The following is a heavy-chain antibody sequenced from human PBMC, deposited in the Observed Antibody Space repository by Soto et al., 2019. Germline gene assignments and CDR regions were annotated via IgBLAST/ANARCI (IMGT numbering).Heavy chain of an antibody. D-gene: IGHD3-3*01. CDR2: SSGGGDAS. CDR1: PFTFSSCT. Sequence: GGSLRLSCTPSPFTFSSCTMDWLRQAPGKGLGWLSASSGGGDASHYVGSVRGRFTFSRDNSKNTLFLQMSSLRAEDTAVYYCAKRPTDFWSGYWPSDYWGQGNLVTVSS. V-gene: IGHV3-23*01. J-gene: IGHJ4*02. CDR3: AKRPTDFWSGYWPSDY.